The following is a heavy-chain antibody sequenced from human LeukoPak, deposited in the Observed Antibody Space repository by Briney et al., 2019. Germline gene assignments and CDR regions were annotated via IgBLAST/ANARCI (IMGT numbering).Heavy chain of an antibody. Sequence: GESLKIPCKGSGYSFTSYWISWVRQMPGKGLEWMGIIYPGDSDTRYSPSFQGQVTISADKSISTAYLQWSSLKASDTAMYYCARHDLELNYYYYYYMDVWGKGTTVTVSS. CDR3: ARHDLELNYYYYYYMDV. V-gene: IGHV5-51*01. CDR2: IYPGDSDT. J-gene: IGHJ6*03. CDR1: GYSFTSYW. D-gene: IGHD1-7*01.